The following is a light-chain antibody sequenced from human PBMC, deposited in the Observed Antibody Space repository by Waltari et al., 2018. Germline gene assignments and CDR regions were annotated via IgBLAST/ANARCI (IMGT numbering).Light chain of an antibody. Sequence: DVVMNKSPFSLSVAVGQTAAIACRSSHSLAHSDGNTYLNWFQQSQCESPRRLFYKVSNRDPGGPDRFRGSGSGSDFTLKISRVEAEDVGVYSCMQGTHWPAFTFGGGTKVEIK. CDR2: KVS. J-gene: IGKJ4*01. CDR1: HSLAHSDGNTY. V-gene: IGKV2-30*02. CDR3: MQGTHWPAFT.